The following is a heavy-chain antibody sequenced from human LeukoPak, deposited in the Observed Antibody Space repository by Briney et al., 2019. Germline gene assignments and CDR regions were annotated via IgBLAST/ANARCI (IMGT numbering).Heavy chain of an antibody. CDR2: IYTSGST. CDR3: ARGVVDTAMVSPYFDY. Sequence: SETLSLTCTVSGVSISSYYWSWIRQPAGKGLEWVGRIYTSGSTNYNPSLKSRVTMSVDTSKNQYSLKLSSVTAADTAVYYCARGVVDTAMVSPYFDYWGQGTLVTVSS. CDR1: GVSISSYY. J-gene: IGHJ4*02. D-gene: IGHD5-18*01. V-gene: IGHV4-4*07.